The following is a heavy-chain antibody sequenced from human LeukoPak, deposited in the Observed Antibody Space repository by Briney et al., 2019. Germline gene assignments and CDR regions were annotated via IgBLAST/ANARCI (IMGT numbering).Heavy chain of an antibody. V-gene: IGHV3-21*01. CDR2: ISSSSSYI. CDR3: ARDSQLPLALEESPYSSGWYGVGADY. CDR1: GFTFSSYT. Sequence: GGSLRLSCAASGFTFSSYTMNWVRQAPGKGLEWVSSISSSSSYIYYADSVKGRFTISRDNAKNSLYLQMNSLRAEDTAVYYCARDSQLPLALEESPYSSGWYGVGADYWGQGTLVTVSS. D-gene: IGHD6-19*01. J-gene: IGHJ4*02.